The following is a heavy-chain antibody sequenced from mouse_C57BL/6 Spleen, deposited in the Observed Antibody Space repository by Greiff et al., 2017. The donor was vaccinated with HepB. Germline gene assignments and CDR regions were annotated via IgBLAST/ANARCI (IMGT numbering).Heavy chain of an antibody. Sequence: QVQLQQPGAELVKPGASVKLSCKASGYTFTSYWMHWVKQRPGQGLEWIGMIHPNSGSTNYNEKFKSKATLTVDKSSSTAYMQLSSLTSEDYAVYYCARNRGDYAMDYWGQGTSVTVSS. J-gene: IGHJ4*01. CDR2: IHPNSGST. CDR3: ARNRGDYAMDY. V-gene: IGHV1-64*01. CDR1: GYTFTSYW.